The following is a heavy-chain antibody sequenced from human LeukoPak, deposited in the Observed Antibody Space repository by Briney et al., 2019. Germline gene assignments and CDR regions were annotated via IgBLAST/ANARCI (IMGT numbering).Heavy chain of an antibody. CDR3: ARASYCSSTSCPMSLDY. D-gene: IGHD2-2*01. CDR1: GGSISSYY. J-gene: IGHJ4*02. Sequence: PSETLSLTCTVSGGSISSYYWSWIRQPPGRGLEWIGYIYYSGSTNYNPSLKSRVTISVDTSKNQFSLKLSSVTAADTAVYYCARASYCSSTSCPMSLDYWGQGTLVTVSS. CDR2: IYYSGST. V-gene: IGHV4-59*01.